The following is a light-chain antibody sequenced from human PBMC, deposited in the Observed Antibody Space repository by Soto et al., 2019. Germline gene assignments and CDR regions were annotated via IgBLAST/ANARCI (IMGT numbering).Light chain of an antibody. CDR3: QQYYTYSST. CDR2: KAS. CDR1: QSISNW. V-gene: IGKV1-5*03. J-gene: IGKJ1*01. Sequence: DIQMTQSPSTLSASVGDRVTITCRASQSISNWLAWYQQRPGKAPKLLIYKASTLESGVPSRFSGTGSGTAFTLTISSLQPADFATYYCQQYYTYSSTFGQGTKVDIK.